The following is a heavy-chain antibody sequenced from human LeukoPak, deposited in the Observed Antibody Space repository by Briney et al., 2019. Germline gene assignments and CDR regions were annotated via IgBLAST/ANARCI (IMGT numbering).Heavy chain of an antibody. D-gene: IGHD5/OR15-5a*01. V-gene: IGHV4-39*01. CDR2: ICYSGST. J-gene: IGHJ4*02. Sequence: SETLSLTCTVSGGSISSSSYYWGWIRQPPGKGLEWIGSICYSGSTYYNPSLKSRVTISVDASMNQFSLKLSSVTAADTAVYYCARNKGQFYEYFDYWGQGTLVTVSS. CDR1: GGSISSSSYY. CDR3: ARNKGQFYEYFDY.